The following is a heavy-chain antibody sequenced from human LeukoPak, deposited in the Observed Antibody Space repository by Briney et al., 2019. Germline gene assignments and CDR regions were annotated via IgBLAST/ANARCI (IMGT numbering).Heavy chain of an antibody. CDR2: INTDGSST. CDR1: GFTFSSYW. V-gene: IGHV3-74*01. CDR3: TRVGYCATTRCRTAFDI. Sequence: GGSLRLSCAGSGFTFSSYWMHWVRQVPGKGLVWVSRINTDGSSTSYADSVKGRFTISRDNAKSTLYLQMNSLRAEDTAVYYCTRVGYCATTRCRTAFDIWGQGTVVTVSS. J-gene: IGHJ3*02. D-gene: IGHD2-2*01.